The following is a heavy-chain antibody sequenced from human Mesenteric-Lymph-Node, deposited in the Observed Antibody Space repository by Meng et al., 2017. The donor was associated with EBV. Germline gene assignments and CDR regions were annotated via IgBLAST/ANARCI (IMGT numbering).Heavy chain of an antibody. J-gene: IGHJ4*02. Sequence: QVQLVQSGAEVKKPGASVKVSCKASGYTFTSYYMHCVRQAPGQGLEWMGIINPSGGSTSYAQKFQGRVTITADESATTAYMELSSLRSEDTAVYYCACFPFSGNYYDFLDQWGQGTLVTVSS. V-gene: IGHV1-46*01. CDR3: ACFPFSGNYYDFLDQ. D-gene: IGHD3-10*01. CDR1: GYTFTSYY. CDR2: INPSGGST.